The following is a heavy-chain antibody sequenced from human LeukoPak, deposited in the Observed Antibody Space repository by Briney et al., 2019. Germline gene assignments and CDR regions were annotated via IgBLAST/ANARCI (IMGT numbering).Heavy chain of an antibody. J-gene: IGHJ4*02. V-gene: IGHV4-59*08. D-gene: IGHD5-24*01. CDR1: GASISNYY. Sequence: NPSETLSLACTVSGASISNYYWSWIRQPPGKGLEWIGYIYYSGSTNYNPSLKSRVTISVDTSKNQFSLKLSSVTAADTAVYYCARRAHGSFDYWGQGTLVTVSS. CDR2: IYYSGST. CDR3: ARRAHGSFDY.